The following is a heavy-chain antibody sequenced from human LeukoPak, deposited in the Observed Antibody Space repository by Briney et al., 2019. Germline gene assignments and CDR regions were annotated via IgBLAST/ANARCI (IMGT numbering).Heavy chain of an antibody. V-gene: IGHV4-4*02. J-gene: IGHJ3*02. CDR2: IYHSGST. CDR3: AKALGADAFDI. CDR1: GGSISSSNW. Sequence: PSETLSLTCAVSGGSISSSNWWSWVRQPPGKGLEWIGEIYHSGSTNYNPSLKSRVTISVDTSKNQFSLKLSSVTAADTAVYYCAKALGADAFDIWGQGTMVTVSS. D-gene: IGHD3-16*01.